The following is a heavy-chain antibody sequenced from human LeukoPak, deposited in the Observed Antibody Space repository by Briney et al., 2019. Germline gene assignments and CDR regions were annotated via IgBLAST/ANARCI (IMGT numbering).Heavy chain of an antibody. V-gene: IGHV4-59*01. CDR3: AGAELERYPFDY. Sequence: PSETLSLTCIVSGGSISSYYWSWIRQPPGKGLEWIGYIYYSGSTNYNPSLKSRVTISVDTSKDQFSLKLSSVTAADTAVYYCAGAELERYPFDYWGQGTLVTVSS. CDR1: GGSISSYY. J-gene: IGHJ4*02. CDR2: IYYSGST. D-gene: IGHD1-1*01.